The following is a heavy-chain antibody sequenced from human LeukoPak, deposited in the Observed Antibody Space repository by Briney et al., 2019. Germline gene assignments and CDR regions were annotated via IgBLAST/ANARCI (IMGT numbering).Heavy chain of an antibody. CDR1: GFTFSEYS. CDR2: IGIDSGNT. V-gene: IGHV3-48*01. D-gene: IGHD5-24*01. J-gene: IGHJ4*02. Sequence: GGSLRLACAASGFTFSEYSMNWVRQAPGKGLEWISYIGIDSGNTNYADSVKGRFTISGDKAKNSLYLQMNSLRVEDTAVYYCARDYKYAFDNWGQGTLVTVSS. CDR3: ARDYKYAFDN.